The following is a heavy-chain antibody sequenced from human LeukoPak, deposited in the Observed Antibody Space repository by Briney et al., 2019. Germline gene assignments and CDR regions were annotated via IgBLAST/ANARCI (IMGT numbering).Heavy chain of an antibody. CDR2: IYYSGST. V-gene: IGHV4-59*01. Sequence: PSETLSLTCTVSGGSISSYYWSWIRQPPGKGLEWMGCIYYSGSTNYNPSLKSRVTISVDTSQDHFSVKLSSVTTADTAVYSCARGLYSSGWYSWFDPWGQGTLATVSS. D-gene: IGHD6-19*01. CDR1: GGSISSYY. CDR3: ARGLYSSGWYSWFDP. J-gene: IGHJ5*02.